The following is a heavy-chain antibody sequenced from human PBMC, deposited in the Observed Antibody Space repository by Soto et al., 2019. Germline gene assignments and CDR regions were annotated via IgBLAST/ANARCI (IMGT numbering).Heavy chain of an antibody. J-gene: IGHJ6*02. CDR3: AREEVHIVATVEVGYYYYGMDV. D-gene: IGHD5-12*01. Sequence: GGSLRLSCAASGFTFSSYAMHWVRQAPGKGLEWVAVISYDGSNKYYADSVKGRFTISRDNSKNTLYLQMNSLRAEDTAVYYYAREEVHIVATVEVGYYYYGMDVWGQGTTVNVAS. V-gene: IGHV3-30-3*01. CDR2: ISYDGSNK. CDR1: GFTFSSYA.